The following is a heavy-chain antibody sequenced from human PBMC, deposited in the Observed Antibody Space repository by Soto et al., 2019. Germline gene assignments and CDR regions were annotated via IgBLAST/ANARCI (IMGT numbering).Heavy chain of an antibody. D-gene: IGHD3-22*01. V-gene: IGHV4-4*07. J-gene: IGHJ3*02. CDR2: IYTSGST. CDR1: GGSISSYY. Sequence: SETLSLTCSVSGGSISSYYWSWIRQPAGKGLEWIGRIYTSGSTNYNPSLKSRVTMSVDTSKNQFSLKLSSVTAADTAVYYCARDYYDSSGYYFGADAFDIWGQGTMVTVSS. CDR3: ARDYYDSSGYYFGADAFDI.